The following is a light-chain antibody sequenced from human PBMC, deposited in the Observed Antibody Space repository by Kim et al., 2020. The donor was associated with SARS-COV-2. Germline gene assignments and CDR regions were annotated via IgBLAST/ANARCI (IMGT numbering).Light chain of an antibody. V-gene: IGKV3-11*01. J-gene: IGKJ2*01. CDR1: QSVSSY. CDR2: DAS. Sequence: LSPGESATLSCRASQSVSSYLAWYQQKPGQAPRLLIYDASNRATGIPARFSGSGSGTDFTLTIGSLEPEDFAVYYCQQRTNWLYTFGQGTKVDIK. CDR3: QQRTNWLYT.